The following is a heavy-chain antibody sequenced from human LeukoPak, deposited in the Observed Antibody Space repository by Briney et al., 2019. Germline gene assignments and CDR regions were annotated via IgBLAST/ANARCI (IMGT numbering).Heavy chain of an antibody. CDR1: GFTFSSYS. D-gene: IGHD3-22*01. CDR2: ISSSSSYI. V-gene: IGHV3-21*01. CDR3: ARAQYYYDSSGPAIYYFDY. Sequence: GGSLRLSCAASGFTFSSYSMNWVRQAPGKGLEWVSSISSSSSYIYYADSVKGRFTISRDNAKNSLYLQMNSLRAEDTAVYYCARAQYYYDSSGPAIYYFDYWGQGTLVTVSS. J-gene: IGHJ4*02.